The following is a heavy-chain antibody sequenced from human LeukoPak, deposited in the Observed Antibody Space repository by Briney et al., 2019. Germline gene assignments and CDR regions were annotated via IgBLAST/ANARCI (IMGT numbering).Heavy chain of an antibody. CDR2: IYYSGST. J-gene: IGHJ4*02. Sequence: TPSETLSLTCTVSGGSISSYYWSWIRQPPGKGLEWIGYIYYSGSTNYNPSLKSRVTISVDTSKNQFSLKLSSVTAADTAVYYCARVAVATGDFDYWGQGTLVTVSS. CDR3: ARVAVATGDFDY. CDR1: GGSISSYY. D-gene: IGHD6-19*01. V-gene: IGHV4-59*01.